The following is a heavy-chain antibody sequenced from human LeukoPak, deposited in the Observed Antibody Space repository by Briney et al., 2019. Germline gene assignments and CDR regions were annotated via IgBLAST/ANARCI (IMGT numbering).Heavy chain of an antibody. J-gene: IGHJ4*02. CDR2: IIPIFGTA. CDR1: GGTFSSYA. V-gene: IGHV1-69*06. D-gene: IGHD3-10*01. Sequence: ASVKVSCKASGGTFSSYAISWVRQAPGQGLEWMGGIIPIFGTANYAQKFQGRVTITADKPTSTAYMELSSLRSEDTAVYYCAVFYGQVYHFDYWGQGTLVTVSS. CDR3: AVFYGQVYHFDY.